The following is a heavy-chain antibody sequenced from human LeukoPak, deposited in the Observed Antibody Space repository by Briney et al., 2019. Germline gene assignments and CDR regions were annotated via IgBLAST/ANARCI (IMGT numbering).Heavy chain of an antibody. D-gene: IGHD3-22*01. V-gene: IGHV1-2*06. CDR2: INPNSGGT. CDR3: ARVAGYYSYYFDY. CDR1: GYTFTGYY. J-gene: IGHJ4*02. Sequence: GASVKVSCKASGYTFTGYYMHWVRQAPGQRLEWMGRINPNSGGTNYAQKFQGRVTMTRDTSISTAYMELSRLRSDDTAVYYCARVAGYYSYYFDYWGQGNLVTVSS.